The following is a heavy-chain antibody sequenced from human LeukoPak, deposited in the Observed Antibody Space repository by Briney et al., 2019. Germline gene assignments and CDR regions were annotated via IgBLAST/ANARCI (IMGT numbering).Heavy chain of an antibody. CDR1: GFTFSSYA. CDR2: ISGSGGST. V-gene: IGHV3-23*01. D-gene: IGHD6-13*01. Sequence: GGSLRLSCAASGFTFSSYAMSWVRQAPRKGLEWVSAISGSGGSTYYADSVKGRFTISRDNSKNTLYLQMNSLRAEDTAVYYCAKAGVSGAAAGDFDYWGQGTLVTVSS. CDR3: AKAGVSGAAAGDFDY. J-gene: IGHJ4*02.